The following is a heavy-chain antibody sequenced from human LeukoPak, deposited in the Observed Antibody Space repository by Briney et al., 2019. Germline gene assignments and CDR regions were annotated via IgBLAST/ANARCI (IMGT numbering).Heavy chain of an antibody. CDR3: ARGGIAARPDY. CDR2: IWFDGSNK. D-gene: IGHD6-6*01. CDR1: GFTFTNYA. V-gene: IGHV3-33*01. Sequence: PGGSLRLSCAASGFTFTNYAMHWVRQAPGKGVEWVAIIWFDGSNKYYADSVKGRFTISRDNSKNTLYLQMNSLRAEDTAVYYCARGGIAARPDYWGQGALVTVSS. J-gene: IGHJ4*02.